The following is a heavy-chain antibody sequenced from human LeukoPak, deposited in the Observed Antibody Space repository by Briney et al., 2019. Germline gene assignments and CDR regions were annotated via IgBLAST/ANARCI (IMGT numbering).Heavy chain of an antibody. CDR2: ISGSGGST. Sequence: GGSLRLSCAASGFTFSSSAMSWVRQAPGKGLEWVSAISGSGGSTYYADSVKGRVTISTDNSKNTLYLQMNSLSAEDTAVYYCAKLYCSSASCKGGWFDPWGQGTLVTVSS. V-gene: IGHV3-23*01. CDR3: AKLYCSSASCKGGWFDP. CDR1: GFTFSSSA. J-gene: IGHJ5*02. D-gene: IGHD2-2*01.